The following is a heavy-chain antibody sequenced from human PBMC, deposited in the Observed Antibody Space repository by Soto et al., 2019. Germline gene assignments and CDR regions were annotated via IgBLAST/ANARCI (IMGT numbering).Heavy chain of an antibody. J-gene: IGHJ4*02. V-gene: IGHV3-30*18. CDR3: AKGSGVAEGWLISGDY. D-gene: IGHD6-19*01. CDR1: GFTFSSYG. Sequence: QVQLVESGGGVVQPGRSLRLSCAASGFTFSSYGMHWVRQAPGKGLEWVAVISYDGSNKYYADSVKGRFTISRDNSKNALYVQMNSLRAEDTAVYYCAKGSGVAEGWLISGDYWGQGPLVTVSS. CDR2: ISYDGSNK.